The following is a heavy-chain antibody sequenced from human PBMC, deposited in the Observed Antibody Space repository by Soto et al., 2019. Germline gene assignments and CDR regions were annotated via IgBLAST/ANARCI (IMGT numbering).Heavy chain of an antibody. J-gene: IGHJ6*02. CDR1: GYTFTKYG. Sequence: QVQLVQSGAEVKKPGASVKVSCEASGYTFTKYGITWVRQAPGQGLEWMGWISTYNGNTNYAPKFQGRVTTTTETSTTTAYMELRSLRSDDTAVYYCARGDWNDRIYYGLDVWGQGTTVIVSS. CDR2: ISTYNGNT. CDR3: ARGDWNDRIYYGLDV. V-gene: IGHV1-18*01. D-gene: IGHD1-1*01.